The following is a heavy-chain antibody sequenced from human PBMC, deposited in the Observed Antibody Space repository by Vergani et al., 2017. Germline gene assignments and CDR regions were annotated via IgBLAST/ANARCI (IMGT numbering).Heavy chain of an antibody. D-gene: IGHD5-24*01. J-gene: IGHJ4*02. CDR3: AKDISVEMATPSSTFDY. CDR1: GFTFDDYA. CDR2: ISWNSGSI. V-gene: IGHV3-9*01. Sequence: EVQLVESGGGLVQPGRSLRLSCAASGFTFDDYAMHWVRQAPGKGWEWVSGISWNSGSIGYADSVKGRFTISRDNAKNSLYLQMNSLRAEDTALYYCAKDISVEMATPSSTFDYWGQGTLVTVSS.